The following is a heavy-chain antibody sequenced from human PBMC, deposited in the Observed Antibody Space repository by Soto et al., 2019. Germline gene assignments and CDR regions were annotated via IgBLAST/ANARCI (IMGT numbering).Heavy chain of an antibody. CDR1: GGSISSGGYY. CDR2: IYYSGSH. J-gene: IGHJ5*02. D-gene: IGHD4-17*01. CDR3: ARESPGLVPPNWYDP. Sequence: SETLSLTCTVSGGSISSGGYYWSWIRQHPGKGLEWIGYIYYSGSHKYNPSFQGRVTMSVDSSKNQFSLTLTSVTAADTAVYYCARESPGLVPPNWYDPWGQGTLVTVSS. V-gene: IGHV4-61*08.